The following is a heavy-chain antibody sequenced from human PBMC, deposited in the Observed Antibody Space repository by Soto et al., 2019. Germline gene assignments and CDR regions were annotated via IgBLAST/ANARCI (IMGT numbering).Heavy chain of an antibody. V-gene: IGHV5-10-1*01. J-gene: IGHJ6*02. CDR1: GYSFTSYW. Sequence: GESLKISCKGSGYSFTSYWISWVRQMPGKGLEWMGRIDPSDSYTNYSPSFQGHVTISADKSIGTAYLQWSSLKASDTAMYYCARHIGYYDSSGYYYYGMDVWGQGTTVTVSS. CDR2: IDPSDSYT. D-gene: IGHD3-22*01. CDR3: ARHIGYYDSSGYYYYGMDV.